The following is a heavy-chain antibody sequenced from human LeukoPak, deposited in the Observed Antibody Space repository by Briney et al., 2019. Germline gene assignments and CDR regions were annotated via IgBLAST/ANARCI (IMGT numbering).Heavy chain of an antibody. D-gene: IGHD3-10*01. Sequence: PGGSLRLSCEASGSTFSNYAMSWFRKAQGKGLEWVSTISNSTDNTDYADSVKGRFTISRDNSKNTLYQQMNSLRAEDTAVYYCAKSLIFGSGKNNWFDPWGQGTLVTVSS. CDR1: GSTFSNYA. J-gene: IGHJ5*02. V-gene: IGHV3-23*01. CDR2: ISNSTDNT. CDR3: AKSLIFGSGKNNWFDP.